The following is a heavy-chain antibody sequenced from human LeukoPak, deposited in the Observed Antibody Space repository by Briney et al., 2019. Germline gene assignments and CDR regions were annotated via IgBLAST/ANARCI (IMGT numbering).Heavy chain of an antibody. CDR2: ISGTGGTT. CDR1: GFTFSSYG. V-gene: IGHV3-23*01. J-gene: IGHJ6*03. D-gene: IGHD2-15*01. Sequence: GGSLRLSCAASGFTFSSYGMSWVRQAPGKGLEWVSAISGTGGTTYYADSVKGRFTISRDNSKNTLYLQMNSLRAEDTAVYYCAKNGDRGAYCSGGSCYPYYYYYMDVWGKGTAVTISS. CDR3: AKNGDRGAYCSGGSCYPYYYYYMDV.